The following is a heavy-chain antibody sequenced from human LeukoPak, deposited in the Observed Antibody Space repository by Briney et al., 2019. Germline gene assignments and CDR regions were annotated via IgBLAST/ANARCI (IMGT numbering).Heavy chain of an antibody. CDR3: VGGVGASYYYMDV. V-gene: IGHV3-48*04. D-gene: IGHD1-26*01. Sequence: GGSLRLSCAASGFTFSSYAMSWVRQAPGKGLEWVSYISSSGSTIYYADSVKGRFTISRDNAKNSLYLQMNSLRAEDTAVYYCVGGVGASYYYMDVWGKGTTVTVSS. J-gene: IGHJ6*03. CDR1: GFTFSSYA. CDR2: ISSSGSTI.